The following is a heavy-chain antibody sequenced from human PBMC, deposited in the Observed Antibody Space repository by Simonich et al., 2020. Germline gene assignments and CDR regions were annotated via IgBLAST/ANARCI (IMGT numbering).Heavy chain of an antibody. V-gene: IGHV1-18*01. D-gene: IGHD2-15*01. CDR3: ARASRGTWWYYYFDY. J-gene: IGHJ4*02. CDR2: YSAQNVNP. Sequence: QVQLVQSGAEVKKPGASVKVSCKASGYTFTSYGISWVRQAPGQGLEWMVWYSAQNVNPTLSQKLQGRGTMTPDTSTSTAYMELRGLRSDDTAVYYCARASRGTWWYYYFDYWGQGTLVTVSS. CDR1: GYTFTSYG.